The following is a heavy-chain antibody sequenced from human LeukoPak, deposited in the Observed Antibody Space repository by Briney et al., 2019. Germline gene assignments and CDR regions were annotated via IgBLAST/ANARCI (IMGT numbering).Heavy chain of an antibody. D-gene: IGHD6-25*01. CDR1: GGSISIGSYY. V-gene: IGHV4-61*02. CDR3: ARESRRRPYPPYYYYMDV. Sequence: SQTLSLTCPVSGGSISIGSYYWSWIRQPAGRGLEWIGRIYTSGSTNYNPSLKTRVTISVDTSKNQFSLKLSSVTAADTAVYYCARESRRRPYPPYYYYMDVWGKGTTVTVSS. J-gene: IGHJ6*03. CDR2: IYTSGST.